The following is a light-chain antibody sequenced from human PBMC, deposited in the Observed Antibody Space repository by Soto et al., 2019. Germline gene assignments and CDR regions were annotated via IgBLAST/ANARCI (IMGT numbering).Light chain of an antibody. Sequence: EIVLTQSPGTLSLSPGERATLFCRASQSVSSSYLAWYQQKPGQAPRLLIYGASSRATGIPDRFSGSGSGTDFTLTISRLAPEDFAVYYCHQYGSSSWTFGQGTKVDIK. CDR2: GAS. CDR1: QSVSSSY. V-gene: IGKV3-20*01. CDR3: HQYGSSSWT. J-gene: IGKJ1*01.